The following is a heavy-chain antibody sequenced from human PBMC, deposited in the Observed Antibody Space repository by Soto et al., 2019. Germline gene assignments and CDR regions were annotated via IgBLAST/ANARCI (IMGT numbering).Heavy chain of an antibody. Sequence: GASVKVSCKASGYTFTNYAIHWVRQAPGQSLEWMGWINVGNGWMNDGDGDTRYSQRFQDRVTITRDTTAAGATSATTVYMELSRLSSEDTATYYCARDSAPYSSNYAFDSWGQGTLVTVPS. CDR2: INVGNGWMNDGDGDT. J-gene: IGHJ4*01. D-gene: IGHD1-7*01. V-gene: IGHV1-3*01. CDR3: ARDSAPYSSNYAFDS. CDR1: GYTFTNYA.